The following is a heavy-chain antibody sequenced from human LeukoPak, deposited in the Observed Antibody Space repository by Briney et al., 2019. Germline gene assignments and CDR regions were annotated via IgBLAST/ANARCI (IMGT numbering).Heavy chain of an antibody. CDR1: GYTFTSYY. CDR2: ITPSGGST. CDR3: ARGGWDSSFFDF. J-gene: IGHJ3*01. D-gene: IGHD3-22*01. Sequence: TSVKVSCKASGYTFTSYYMHWVRHAPGQGNEWMGIITPSGGSTSYAQKFQGRVTMTRDTSTSTVYMELSSLRSEDTAVYYCARGGWDSSFFDFWGQGTMVTVSS. V-gene: IGHV1-46*03.